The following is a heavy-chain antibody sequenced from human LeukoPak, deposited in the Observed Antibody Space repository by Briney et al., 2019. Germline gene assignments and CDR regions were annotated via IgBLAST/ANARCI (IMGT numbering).Heavy chain of an antibody. Sequence: GESLKISCKGSGYSFTSYWIGWVRQMPGKGLEWMGIIYPGDSDTRYSPSFQGQVTISADKSISTAYLQWSSLKVSDTAMYYCARHSLGYCSSTSCHTTKTNYYYYGMDVWGQGTTVTVSS. CDR2: IYPGDSDT. V-gene: IGHV5-51*01. CDR3: ARHSLGYCSSTSCHTTKTNYYYYGMDV. J-gene: IGHJ6*02. CDR1: GYSFTSYW. D-gene: IGHD2-2*02.